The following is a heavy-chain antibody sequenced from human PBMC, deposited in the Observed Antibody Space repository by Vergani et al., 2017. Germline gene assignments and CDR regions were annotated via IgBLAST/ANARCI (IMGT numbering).Heavy chain of an antibody. CDR3: ARDGTQGYSGYDSHGGFDP. CDR1: GYTFTSYA. J-gene: IGHJ5*02. D-gene: IGHD5-12*01. V-gene: IGHV7-4-1*02. CDR2: INTNTGNP. Sequence: QVQLVQSGSELKKPGASVKVFCKASGYTFTSYAMNWVRQAPGQGLEWMGWINTNTGNPTYAQGFTGRFVFSLDTSVSTAYLQISSLKAEDTAVYYCARDGTQGYSGYDSHGGFDPWGQGTLVTVSS.